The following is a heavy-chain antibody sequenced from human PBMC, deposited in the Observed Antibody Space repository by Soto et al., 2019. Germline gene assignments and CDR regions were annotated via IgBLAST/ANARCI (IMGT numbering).Heavy chain of an antibody. V-gene: IGHV3-30-3*01. J-gene: IGHJ6*02. CDR3: ARERVEYGDYQFSGMDV. Sequence: SVRLCCAASGCSFSSYAMHRVRQAPGKGLEWVAVIAYDGTKKYYEDSVKGRFTISRDNYNTLYLQMNSLRGEDTAVYYCARERVEYGDYQFSGMDVWGQGTTVTVSS. CDR2: IAYDGTKK. CDR1: GCSFSSYA. D-gene: IGHD2-15*01.